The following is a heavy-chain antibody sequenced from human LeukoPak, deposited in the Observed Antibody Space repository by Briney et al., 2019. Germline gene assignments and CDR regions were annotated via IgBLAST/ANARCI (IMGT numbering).Heavy chain of an antibody. J-gene: IGHJ3*02. Sequence: GGSLRLSCAASGFTFSSYSMNWVRQAPRKGLEWVSSISSSSSYIYYADSVKGRFTISRDNAKNSLYLQMNSLRAEDTAVYYSARDGAMAGAFDIWGQGTMVTVSS. V-gene: IGHV3-21*01. D-gene: IGHD5-18*01. CDR2: ISSSSSYI. CDR1: GFTFSSYS. CDR3: ARDGAMAGAFDI.